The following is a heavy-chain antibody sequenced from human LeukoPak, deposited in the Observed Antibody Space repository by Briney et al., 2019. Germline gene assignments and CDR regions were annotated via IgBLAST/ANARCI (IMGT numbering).Heavy chain of an antibody. CDR3: AKDFRIGYSAHFDY. Sequence: GGSLRLSCVGSGFTFRSHAMSWVRQAPEKGLEFVSGIYENGGTTYYADSVKGRFSISRDNSKNTLYLQMDSLRGEDTTVYYCAKDFRIGYSAHFDYWGQGALVTVSS. V-gene: IGHV3-23*01. CDR1: GFTFRSHA. D-gene: IGHD2-21*01. CDR2: IYENGGTT. J-gene: IGHJ4*02.